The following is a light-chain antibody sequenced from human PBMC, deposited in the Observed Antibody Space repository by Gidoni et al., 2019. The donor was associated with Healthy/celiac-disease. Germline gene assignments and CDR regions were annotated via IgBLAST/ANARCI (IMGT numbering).Light chain of an antibody. CDR3: QQRIT. CDR1: QSVSSY. Sequence: EIVLTQSPATLSLSPGERATLSCRASQSVSSYLAWYQQKPCQAPRLLIYDASNRATGIPARFSGSGSGTDFTLTISSLEPEDFAVYYCQQRITFGQGTRLEIK. CDR2: DAS. V-gene: IGKV3-11*01. J-gene: IGKJ5*01.